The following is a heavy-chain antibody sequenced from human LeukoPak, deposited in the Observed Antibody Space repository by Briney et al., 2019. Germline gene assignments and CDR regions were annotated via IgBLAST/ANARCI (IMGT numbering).Heavy chain of an antibody. CDR1: GFTFSSSA. CDR2: ISGIGSGGNT. Sequence: LSGGSLRLSCAASGFTFSSSAMSWVRQAPGKGLDWVSCISGIGSGGNTYYADSVKGRFTISKDNSNNTLYLQMNSQRAEDKAVKYGAQSGSNRFDYWGQGTLVTVSS. J-gene: IGHJ4*02. CDR3: AQSGSNRFDY. V-gene: IGHV3-23*01.